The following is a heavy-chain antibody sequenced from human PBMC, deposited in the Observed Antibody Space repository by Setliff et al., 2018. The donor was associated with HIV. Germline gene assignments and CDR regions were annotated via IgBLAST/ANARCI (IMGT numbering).Heavy chain of an antibody. CDR2: INPNSGGT. V-gene: IGHV1-2*02. J-gene: IGHJ4*02. D-gene: IGHD6-13*01. Sequence: ASVKVSCKASGYTFTGYYLHWVRQAPGQGLEWMGWINPNSGGTDYAHRFQGRVTMTRDTSIGTAFMELRRLRSDDTAFYYCARDGVGYFDYWGQGTLVTVSS. CDR3: ARDGVGYFDY. CDR1: GYTFTGYY.